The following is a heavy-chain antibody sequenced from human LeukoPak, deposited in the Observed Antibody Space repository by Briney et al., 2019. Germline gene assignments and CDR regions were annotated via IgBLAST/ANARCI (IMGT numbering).Heavy chain of an antibody. V-gene: IGHV3-11*04. CDR3: ARGLYYDYVWGSPDAFDI. CDR1: GFTFSDYY. D-gene: IGHD3-16*01. CDR2: ISSSGSTI. J-gene: IGHJ3*02. Sequence: GGSLRLSCAASGFTFSDYYMSWIRQAPGKGLEWVSYISSSGSTIYYADSVKGRFTISRDNAKNSLYLQMNSLRAEDTAVYYCARGLYYDYVWGSPDAFDIWGQGTMVTVSS.